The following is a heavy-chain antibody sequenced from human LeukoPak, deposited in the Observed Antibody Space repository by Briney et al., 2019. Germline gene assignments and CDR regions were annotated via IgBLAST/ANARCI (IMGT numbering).Heavy chain of an antibody. CDR1: GFTFRNYV. D-gene: IGHD5-12*01. V-gene: IGHV3-30-3*01. CDR3: AREVGLPGAFDY. CDR2: TSSDLNVK. Sequence: GGSLRLSCAASGFTFRNYVIHWVRQAPGKGLEWVAVTSSDLNVKLYADSVKGRFTISRDNSKNTLYLQMNSLRAEDTAVYYCAREVGLPGAFDYWGQGTLVTVSS. J-gene: IGHJ4*02.